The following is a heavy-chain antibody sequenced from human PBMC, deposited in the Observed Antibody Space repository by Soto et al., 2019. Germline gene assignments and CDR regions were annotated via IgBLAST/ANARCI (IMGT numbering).Heavy chain of an antibody. V-gene: IGHV4-39*02. D-gene: IGHD2-2*01. CDR3: AREFCSGTSCFPGYYYYYGADV. J-gene: IGHJ6*02. Sequence: SETLSLTCTFSGGSVSSSSFFWGWIRQPPGKGLEWVGNIHYSGNTYYSPSLKSRVAVSVDTSKNQFSLNLTSVTAADTAVYYCAREFCSGTSCFPGYYYYYGADVWGRGTTVTVSS. CDR1: GGSVSSSSFF. CDR2: IHYSGNT.